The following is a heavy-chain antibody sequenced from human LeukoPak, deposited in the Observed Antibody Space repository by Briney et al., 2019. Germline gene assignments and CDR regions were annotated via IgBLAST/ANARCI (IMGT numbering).Heavy chain of an antibody. V-gene: IGHV4-34*01. CDR3: ARLSGIAAV. Sequence: PSETLSLPCAVYGGSFSGYYWSWIRQPPGKGLEWIGETNHSGSTNYNLSLKSRVTISVDTSKNQFSLKLSSVTAADTAVYYCARLSGIAAVWGQGTLVTVSS. CDR2: TNHSGST. J-gene: IGHJ4*02. CDR1: GGSFSGYY. D-gene: IGHD6-13*01.